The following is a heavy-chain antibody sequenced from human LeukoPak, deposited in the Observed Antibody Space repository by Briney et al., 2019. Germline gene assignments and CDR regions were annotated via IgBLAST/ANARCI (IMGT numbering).Heavy chain of an antibody. V-gene: IGHV3-7*01. Sequence: GGSLRLSCAASGFTFSGSAMHWVRQASGKGLEWVANIRQDGIDKYYVDSVKGRFTISRDNAQNSLYLQMNSLRAEDTAVYYCVREDIGEIAAAKSHFDYWGQGTLVTVSS. CDR2: IRQDGIDK. D-gene: IGHD6-13*01. CDR3: VREDIGEIAAAKSHFDY. J-gene: IGHJ4*02. CDR1: GFTFSGSA.